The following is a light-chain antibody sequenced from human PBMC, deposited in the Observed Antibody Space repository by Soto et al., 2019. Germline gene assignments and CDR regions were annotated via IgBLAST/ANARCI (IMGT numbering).Light chain of an antibody. J-gene: IGKJ5*01. CDR3: QQYNTWRSIN. CDR1: QNIGNK. CDR2: DTS. V-gene: IGKV3-15*01. Sequence: EIVMTQSPATLSVSPGGRATLSCRASQNIGNKLAWYQHKPGQAPRVLIYDTSTRAAGIPARFSGSESETNFPLTIITLLSEDFAVYYCQQYNTWRSINFGQGTRLEI.